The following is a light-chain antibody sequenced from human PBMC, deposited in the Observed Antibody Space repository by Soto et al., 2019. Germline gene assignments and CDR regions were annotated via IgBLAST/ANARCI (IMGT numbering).Light chain of an antibody. J-gene: IGKJ5*01. CDR3: QQSYSTPIT. V-gene: IGKV1-39*01. CDR2: AAS. CDR1: QSIINY. Sequence: DIQMTQSPSSLSASVGDRVTITCRASQSIINYLNWYQQKPGKAPKVLIYAASNLQSGVPSRFSGSGSGTDFTLTISSLQPEDFATYYCQQSYSTPITFGQGTRLEIK.